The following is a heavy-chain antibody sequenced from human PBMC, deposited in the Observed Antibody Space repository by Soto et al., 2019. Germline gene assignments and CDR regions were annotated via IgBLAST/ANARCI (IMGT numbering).Heavy chain of an antibody. D-gene: IGHD3-3*01. CDR1: GYTFTSYG. V-gene: IGHV1-18*04. CDR3: ARQAYDFWSGHNWFDP. J-gene: IGHJ5*02. Sequence: GASVKVSCKASGYTFTSYGVSWVRQAPGQGLERMGWISAYNGDTKYSQKFQGRVTMTTDTSISTAYMELSRLRSDDTAVYYCARQAYDFWSGHNWFDPWGQGTLVTVSS. CDR2: ISAYNGDT.